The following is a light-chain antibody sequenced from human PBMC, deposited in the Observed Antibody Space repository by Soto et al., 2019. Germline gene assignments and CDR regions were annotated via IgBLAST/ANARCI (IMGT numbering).Light chain of an antibody. CDR3: QHYNSYSEA. J-gene: IGKJ1*01. CDR1: QGISSW. CDR2: KAS. V-gene: IGKV1-5*03. Sequence: DIHLTQSPSFLSASVGDIVTITCRASQGISSWLAWYQQKPGKAPKLLIYKASTLKSGVPSRFSGSGSGTEFTLTISSLQPDDFATYYCQHYNSYSEAFGQGTKV.